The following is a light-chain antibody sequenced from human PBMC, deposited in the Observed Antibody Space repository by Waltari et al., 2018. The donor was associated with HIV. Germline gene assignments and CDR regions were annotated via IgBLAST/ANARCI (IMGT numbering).Light chain of an antibody. CDR3: QSYDSNLSGL. Sequence: QSELTQPPSVSAAPGPRVTTSRTGSSSNTGAGYDVPWYQHVPGRAPKVVLYGNGNRPSGVPDRFSGSKSGSSASLVITGLQSEDEADYYCQSYDSNLSGLFGGGTKVTVL. V-gene: IGLV1-40*01. CDR1: SSNTGAGYD. J-gene: IGLJ2*01. CDR2: GNG.